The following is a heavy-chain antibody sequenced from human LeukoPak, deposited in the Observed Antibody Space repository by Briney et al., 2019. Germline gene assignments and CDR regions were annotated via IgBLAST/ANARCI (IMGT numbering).Heavy chain of an antibody. D-gene: IGHD5-18*01. Sequence: SETLSLTCTISGYSISSGYFWGWIRQPPGKGLECIGTIYHSGSTYYNPSLKSRVTISVDTSKNQFSLKLSSVTAADTAVYYCANLRGYSYGAGDYWGQGTLVTVSS. CDR2: IYHSGST. V-gene: IGHV4-38-2*02. CDR3: ANLRGYSYGAGDY. J-gene: IGHJ4*02. CDR1: GYSISSGYF.